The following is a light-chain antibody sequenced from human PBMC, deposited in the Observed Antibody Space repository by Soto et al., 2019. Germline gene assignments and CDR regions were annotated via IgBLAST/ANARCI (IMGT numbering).Light chain of an antibody. CDR1: SSDVGGYNY. V-gene: IGLV2-14*01. J-gene: IGLJ3*02. CDR3: SSYTSSSTRL. CDR2: EVS. Sequence: QSALTQPASVSGSPGQSITISCTGTSSDVGGYNYVSWYQQHPGKAPKLMIYEVSNRPSGVSNRFSGSKSGNTASLTISWLQAEAEADYYCSSYTSSSTRLFGGGTKLTVL.